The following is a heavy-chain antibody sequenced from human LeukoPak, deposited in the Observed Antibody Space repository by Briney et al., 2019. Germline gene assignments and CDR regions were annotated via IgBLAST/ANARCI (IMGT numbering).Heavy chain of an antibody. J-gene: IGHJ6*02. CDR2: IYHSGST. Sequence: SQTLSLTCAVSGGSISSGGYSWSWIRQPPGKGLEWIGYIYHSGSTYYNPSLKSRVTISVDRSKNQSSLKLSSVTAADTAVYYCARWGYGMDVWGQGTTVTVSS. CDR1: GGSISSGGYS. CDR3: ARWGYGMDV. D-gene: IGHD3-16*01. V-gene: IGHV4-30-2*01.